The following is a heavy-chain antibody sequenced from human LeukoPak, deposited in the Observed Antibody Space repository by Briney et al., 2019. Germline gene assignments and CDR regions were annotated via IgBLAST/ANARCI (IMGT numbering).Heavy chain of an antibody. CDR2: IGSSGGFI. CDR3: ARGGYYDFWSGYYTGGISAPNFDY. V-gene: IGHV3-21*01. CDR1: GFTFSSYS. D-gene: IGHD3-3*01. Sequence: GGSLRLSCAASGFTFSSYSMNWVRQAPGKGLEWVLSIGSSGGFIYYADSVKGRFTISRDNVKNSLYLQMDSLRAEDTAVYYCARGGYYDFWSGYYTGGISAPNFDYWGQGTLVTVSS. J-gene: IGHJ4*02.